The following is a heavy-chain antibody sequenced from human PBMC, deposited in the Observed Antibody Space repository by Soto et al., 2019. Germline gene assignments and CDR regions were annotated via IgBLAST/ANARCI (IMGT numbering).Heavy chain of an antibody. D-gene: IGHD3-22*01. Sequence: GGSLRLSCAASGFTVSSNYMSWVRQAPGKGLEWVSVIYSGGSTYYADSVKGRFTISRDNSKNTLYLQMNSLRAEDTAVYYCARDLGLYDSSGYDGYYYYYGMDVWGQGTTVTVSS. CDR2: IYSGGST. CDR3: ARDLGLYDSSGYDGYYYYYGMDV. J-gene: IGHJ6*02. V-gene: IGHV3-53*01. CDR1: GFTVSSNY.